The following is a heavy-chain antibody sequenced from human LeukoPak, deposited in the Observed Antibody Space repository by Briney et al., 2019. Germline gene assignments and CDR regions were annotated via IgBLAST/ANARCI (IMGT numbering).Heavy chain of an antibody. V-gene: IGHV3-30-3*01. Sequence: GGSLRLSCAASGFTFSSYAMHWVRQAPGKGLEWVAVISYDGSNKYYADSVKGRFTISRDNSKNTLYLQMNSLRAEDTAVCYCAREQLVGGNGMDVWGQGTTVTVSS. CDR1: GFTFSSYA. CDR2: ISYDGSNK. D-gene: IGHD6-6*01. CDR3: AREQLVGGNGMDV. J-gene: IGHJ6*02.